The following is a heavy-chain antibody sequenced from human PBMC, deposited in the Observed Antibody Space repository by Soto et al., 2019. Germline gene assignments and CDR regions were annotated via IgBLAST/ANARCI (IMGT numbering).Heavy chain of an antibody. D-gene: IGHD2-15*01. V-gene: IGHV4-4*02. J-gene: IGHJ6*02. Sequence: LTCAVSGGSVRSNNWWFWVRQPPGKGLEWIGEIHHRESTNLNPSLKSRVTISVDRSKNEFSLKVKSVTAADTAVYYCGCRVEDISYDYYGMDVWGQGTTVTVSS. CDR1: GGSVRSNNW. CDR2: IHHREST. CDR3: GCRVEDISYDYYGMDV.